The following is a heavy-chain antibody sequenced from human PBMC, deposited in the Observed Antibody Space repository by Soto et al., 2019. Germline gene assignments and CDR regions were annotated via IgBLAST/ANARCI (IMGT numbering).Heavy chain of an antibody. CDR1: GGSFSGYY. Sequence: QVQLQQWGAGLLKPSETLSLTCAVYGGSFSGYYWSWIRQPPGKGLEWIWEINHSGSTHYNPSLKSRVNISVDTSKNQFSLKLSSVTAADTAVYYCARMRLCSGGSCYSEDDAFDIWGQGTMVTVSS. CDR2: INHSGST. V-gene: IGHV4-34*01. J-gene: IGHJ3*02. D-gene: IGHD2-15*01. CDR3: ARMRLCSGGSCYSEDDAFDI.